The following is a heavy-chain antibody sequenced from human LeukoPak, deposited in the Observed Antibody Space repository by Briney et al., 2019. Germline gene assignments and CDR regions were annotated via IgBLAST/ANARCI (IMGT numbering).Heavy chain of an antibody. CDR1: GXTFSSYW. V-gene: IGHV3-7*05. J-gene: IGHJ3*01. CDR3: ARDRGYSTFDF. CDR2: INQDVSER. Sequence: PGGSLRLSCAASGXTFSSYWMSWVRQAPGKGLEWVDNINQDVSERNYVDSVKGRFTISRDNAKNSLYLQMNSLRAEDTAVYYCARDRGYSTFDFWGQGTMVTVSS. D-gene: IGHD5-18*01.